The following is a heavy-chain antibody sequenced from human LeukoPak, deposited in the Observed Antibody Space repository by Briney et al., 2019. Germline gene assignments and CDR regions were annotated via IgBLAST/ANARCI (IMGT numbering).Heavy chain of an antibody. CDR2: IYPGDSDT. CDR1: GYSFTSYW. D-gene: IGHD3-10*01. CDR3: ARLMGSGSYYYYYGMDV. J-gene: IGHJ6*02. V-gene: IGHV5-51*01. Sequence: GESLKISCKGSGYSFTSYWIGWVRQMPGKGLEWMGIIYPGDSDTRYSPSFQGQVTISADKSISTAYLQWSSLKASDTAMYYCARLMGSGSYYYYYGMDVWGQGTTVTVSS.